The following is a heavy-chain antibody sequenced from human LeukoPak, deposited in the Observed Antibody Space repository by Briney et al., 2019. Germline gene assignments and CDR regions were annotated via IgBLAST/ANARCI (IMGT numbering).Heavy chain of an antibody. V-gene: IGHV3-53*01. CDR3: ARDPNGDYIGAYDF. CDR2: ITSRDGRT. CDR1: GFTVSSNY. Sequence: SGGSLRLSCAASGFTVSSNYMSWVRQAPGKGLAWVSSITSRDGRTVYTDSVKGRFTVSRDNSKNTLYLQMNSLRVEDTAIYYCARDPNGDYIGAYDFWGQGTLVTVSS. J-gene: IGHJ3*01. D-gene: IGHD4-17*01.